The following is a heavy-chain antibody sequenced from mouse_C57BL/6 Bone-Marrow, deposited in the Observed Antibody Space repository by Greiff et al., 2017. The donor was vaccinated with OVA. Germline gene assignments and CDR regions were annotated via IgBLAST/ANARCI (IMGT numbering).Heavy chain of an antibody. V-gene: IGHV1-22*01. CDR2: INPNNGGT. Sequence: EVQLVESGPELVKPGASVKMSCKASGYTFTDYNMHWVKQSHGKSLEWIGYINPNNGGTSYNQKFKGKATLTVNKSSSTAYMELRSLTSEDSAVYYCATHYYGSSYGYWGQGTTLTVSS. D-gene: IGHD1-1*01. J-gene: IGHJ2*01. CDR3: ATHYYGSSYGY. CDR1: GYTFTDYN.